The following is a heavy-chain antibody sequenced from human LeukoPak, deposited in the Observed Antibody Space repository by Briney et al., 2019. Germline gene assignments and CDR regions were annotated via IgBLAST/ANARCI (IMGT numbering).Heavy chain of an antibody. CDR3: ASDLNRQLVLIY. V-gene: IGHV1-69*05. CDR1: GGTFSSYA. Sequence: SVKVSCKASGGTFSSYAISWVRQAPGQGLEWMGGIIPIFGTANYAQKFQGRVTITTDESTSTAYMELSSLRSEDTAVYYCASDLNRQLVLIYWGQGTLVTVSS. J-gene: IGHJ4*02. D-gene: IGHD6-13*01. CDR2: IIPIFGTA.